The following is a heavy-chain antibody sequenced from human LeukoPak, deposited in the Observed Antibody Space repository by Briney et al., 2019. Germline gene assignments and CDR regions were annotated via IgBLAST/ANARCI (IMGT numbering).Heavy chain of an antibody. V-gene: IGHV3-48*04. CDR2: ISGSSATI. CDR1: GFPFSSYT. Sequence: PGGSPRLSCAASGFPFSSYTMNWVRQAPGKGLEWISYISGSSATIYYADSVKGQFTISRDNTKKSLFLQMNNLRVEDTAVYYCARSYYYGEGSYFSIWGQGALVTVSS. J-gene: IGHJ4*02. D-gene: IGHD3-10*01. CDR3: ARSYYYGEGSYFSI.